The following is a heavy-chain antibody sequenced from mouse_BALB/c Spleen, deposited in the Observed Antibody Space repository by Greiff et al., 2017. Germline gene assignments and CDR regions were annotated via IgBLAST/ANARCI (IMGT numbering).Heavy chain of an antibody. CDR1: GYAFSSYW. CDR3: ARMDTAYAMDY. J-gene: IGHJ4*01. V-gene: IGHV1-80*01. Sequence: QVQLKESGAELVRPGSSVKISCKASGYAFSSYWMNWVKQRPGQGLEWIGQIYPGDGDTNYNGKFKGKATLTADKSSSTAYMQLSSLTSEDSAVYFCARMDTAYAMDYWGQGTSVTVSS. D-gene: IGHD2-3*01. CDR2: IYPGDGDT.